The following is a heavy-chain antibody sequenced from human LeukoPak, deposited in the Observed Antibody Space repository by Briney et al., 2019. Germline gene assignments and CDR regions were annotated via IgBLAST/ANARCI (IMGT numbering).Heavy chain of an antibody. V-gene: IGHV4-34*01. D-gene: IGHD3-22*01. CDR3: ARVRIPMIGFGRYFDY. CDR2: INHSGST. CDR1: GGSFSGYY. Sequence: SETLSLTCAVYGGSFSGYYWSWIRQPPGKGLEWIGEINHSGSTNYNPSLKSRVTISVDTSKNQFSLKLSSVTAADTAVYYCARVRIPMIGFGRYFDYWGQGTLVTVSS. J-gene: IGHJ4*02.